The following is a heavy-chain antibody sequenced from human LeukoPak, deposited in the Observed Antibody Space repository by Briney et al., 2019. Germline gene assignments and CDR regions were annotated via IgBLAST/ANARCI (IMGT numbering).Heavy chain of an antibody. J-gene: IGHJ3*02. CDR2: IAPFNGNT. Sequence: ASVKVSCKASGYTFINYGISWVRQAPGQGLEWVGWIAPFNGNTNYAQTFRGRVTMTTDTSTTTVYLELRSLRSDDTAVYYCARDALSITGTTTAAFDIWGQGTMVTVSS. V-gene: IGHV1-18*01. CDR3: ARDALSITGTTTAAFDI. CDR1: GYTFINYG. D-gene: IGHD1-20*01.